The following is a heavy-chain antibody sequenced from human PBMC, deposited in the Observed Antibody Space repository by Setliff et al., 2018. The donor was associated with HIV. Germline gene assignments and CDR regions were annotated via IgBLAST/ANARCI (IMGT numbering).Heavy chain of an antibody. J-gene: IGHJ5*02. Sequence: SETLSLTCTVSGGSISSSSHYWGWIRQPPGKGLEWIGSIYYSGGTYYNPSLKSRVTISVDTSKNQFSLKLSSLTAADTAVYYCARSTVGAGASFPWGRGILVTAPQ. CDR3: ARSTVGAGASFP. CDR2: IYYSGGT. CDR1: GGSISSSSHY. V-gene: IGHV4-39*07. D-gene: IGHD1-26*01.